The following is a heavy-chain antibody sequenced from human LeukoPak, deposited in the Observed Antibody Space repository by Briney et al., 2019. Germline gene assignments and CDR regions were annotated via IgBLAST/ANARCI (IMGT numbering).Heavy chain of an antibody. J-gene: IGHJ4*02. CDR1: NGFDSYY. CDR3: GVYGSDWRFDF. D-gene: IGHD2-21*02. Sequence: PSETLSLTCAVYNGFDSYYMTIVRQPPGKGLEWVGEITYRGSGNYNPSLKGRATISINVSQRQFSLSLRSVTAADTATYYCGVYGSDWRFDFWGQGTPITVSS. V-gene: IGHV4-34*01. CDR2: ITYRGSG.